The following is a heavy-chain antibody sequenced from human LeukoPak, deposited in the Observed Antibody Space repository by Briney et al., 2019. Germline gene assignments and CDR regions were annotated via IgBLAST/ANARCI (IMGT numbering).Heavy chain of an antibody. Sequence: GGSLRLSCAGAGFAVNTHYMSWVRQAPGKGLEWVSTLYSGGNLYYADSVQGRFTISRDDSQNTLYLQMNSLRTEDTAVYYCARGEGRNWNANELSYWGQGTLVTVSS. D-gene: IGHD1-20*01. V-gene: IGHV3-53*01. CDR3: ARGEGRNWNANELSY. CDR1: GFAVNTHY. CDR2: LYSGGNL. J-gene: IGHJ4*02.